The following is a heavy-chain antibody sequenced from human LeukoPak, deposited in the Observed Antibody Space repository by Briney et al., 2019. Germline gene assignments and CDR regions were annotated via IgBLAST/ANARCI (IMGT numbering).Heavy chain of an antibody. V-gene: IGHV1-18*01. D-gene: IGHD3-10*01. CDR3: ASAGGSGSYYKQDYYYYYMDV. J-gene: IGHJ6*03. Sequence: ASVKVSCKASGYTFTSYGISWVRQAPGQGLEWMGWISAYNGNTNYAQKLQGRVTMTTDTSTSTAYMELSSLRSEDTAVYYCASAGGSGSYYKQDYYYYYMDVWGKGTTVTVSS. CDR2: ISAYNGNT. CDR1: GYTFTSYG.